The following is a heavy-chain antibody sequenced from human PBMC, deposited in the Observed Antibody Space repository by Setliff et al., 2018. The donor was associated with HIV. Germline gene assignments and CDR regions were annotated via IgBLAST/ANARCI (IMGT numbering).Heavy chain of an antibody. Sequence: SETLSLTCTVSGGSISSGSYYWSWIRQPAGKGLEWIGHIHASGNTNYNPSLKSRVTISVDTSKKYFSLRLTSVTAADTAVYYCARRMWYHDAFDTWGQGTMVTVSS. CDR2: IHASGNT. J-gene: IGHJ3*02. D-gene: IGHD2-15*01. V-gene: IGHV4-61*09. CDR3: ARRMWYHDAFDT. CDR1: GGSISSGSYY.